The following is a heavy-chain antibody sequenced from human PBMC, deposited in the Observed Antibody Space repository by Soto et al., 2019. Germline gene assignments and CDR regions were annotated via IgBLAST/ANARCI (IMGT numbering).Heavy chain of an antibody. CDR2: TYYRSKWYN. CDR3: AGETDTIFGVVLMYYGMDV. J-gene: IGHJ6*02. D-gene: IGHD3-3*01. Sequence: SQTLSLTCAISGDSVSSNSAAWNWIRQSPSRGLEWLGRTYYRSKWYNDYAVSVKSRITINPDTSKNQFSLQLNSVTPEDTAVYYCAGETDTIFGVVLMYYGMDVWGQGTTVTAP. CDR1: GDSVSSNSAA. V-gene: IGHV6-1*01.